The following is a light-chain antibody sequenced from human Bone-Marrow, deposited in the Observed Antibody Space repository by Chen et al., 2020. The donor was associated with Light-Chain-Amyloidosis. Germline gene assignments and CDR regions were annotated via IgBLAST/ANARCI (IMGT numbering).Light chain of an antibody. CDR1: QTISSNY. Sequence: EIVLTQSPGTLSLSPGEGANLACRASQTISSNYLTWYQPKFGQAPRLLIYGSSSRATGIPDRFTGSGSGTDYTLTIIRLVPQDVSLYYWQQYGTSALTVGGGTKVDI. CDR3: QQYGTSALT. CDR2: GSS. V-gene: IGKV3-20*01. J-gene: IGKJ4*01.